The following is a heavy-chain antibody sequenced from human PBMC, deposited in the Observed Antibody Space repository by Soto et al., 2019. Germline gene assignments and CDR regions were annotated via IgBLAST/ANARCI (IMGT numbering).Heavy chain of an antibody. CDR2: IFNSGRT. J-gene: IGHJ4*02. D-gene: IGHD3-3*01. CDR1: GASISSGGFY. Sequence: SETLSLTCTVSGASISSGGFYWSRIRQQPGKGLEWIGYIFNSGRTYYNPSLKSRVTISVDTSKNQCSLMLTSVTVADTAVYYCARDTSGYSTFDNWGQGTLVTVSS. CDR3: ARDTSGYSTFDN. V-gene: IGHV4-31*03.